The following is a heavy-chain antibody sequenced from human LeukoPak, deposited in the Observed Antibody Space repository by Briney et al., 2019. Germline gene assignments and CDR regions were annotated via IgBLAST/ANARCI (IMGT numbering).Heavy chain of an antibody. CDR1: GFTFSSYG. CDR3: AKDRGAYCGGDCYSGFDY. Sequence: GRFLRLSCAASGFTFSSYGMHWVRQAPGKGLEWVAVISYDGSNKYYADSVKGRFTISRDNSKNTLYLQMNSLRAEDTAVYYCAKDRGAYCGGDCYSGFDYWGQGTLVTVSS. CDR2: ISYDGSNK. D-gene: IGHD2-21*02. V-gene: IGHV3-30*18. J-gene: IGHJ4*02.